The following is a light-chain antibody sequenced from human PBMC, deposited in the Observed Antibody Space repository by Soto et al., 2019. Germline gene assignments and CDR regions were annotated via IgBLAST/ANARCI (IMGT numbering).Light chain of an antibody. V-gene: IGLV2-18*01. CDR2: EVS. Sequence: QSALTQPPSVSGSPGQSVTISCTGTSSDVASYNRVSWYQQPPDTAPKLMIFEVSHRPSGVPDRFSGSKSGNTASLTISGLQAEDEADYYCSLYTSSNTFLFGGGTKVTVL. CDR1: SSDVASYNR. CDR3: SLYTSSNTFL. J-gene: IGLJ2*01.